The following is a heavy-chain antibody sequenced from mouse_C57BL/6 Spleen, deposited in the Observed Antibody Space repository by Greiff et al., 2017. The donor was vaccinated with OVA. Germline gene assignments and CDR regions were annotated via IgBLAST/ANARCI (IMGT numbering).Heavy chain of an antibody. Sequence: EVQRVESGGGLVKPGGSLKLSCAASGFTFSSYAMSWVRQTPEKRLEWVATISDGGSYTYYPDNAKNNLYLQMSHLKSEDTAMYYCARAGIYYYGSRDWYFDVWGTGTTVTVSS. CDR2: ISDGGSYT. V-gene: IGHV5-4*01. CDR1: GFTFSSYA. CDR3: ARAGIYYYGSRDWYFDV. J-gene: IGHJ1*03. D-gene: IGHD1-1*01.